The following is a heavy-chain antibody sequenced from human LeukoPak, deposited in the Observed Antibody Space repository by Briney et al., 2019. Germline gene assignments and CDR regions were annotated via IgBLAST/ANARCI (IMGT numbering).Heavy chain of an antibody. CDR1: GGSIRGYY. CDR3: ARLYGSGYYDGDF. V-gene: IGHV4-59*08. CDR2: IYSSGTT. D-gene: IGHD6-25*01. Sequence: PWETLSLTCTVSGGSIRGYYWSWIRQPPGKGLEWIGYIYSSGTTNYNPSLKSRVTFSIDSTKNHFSLKLTSVRAADTAVYYCARLYGSGYYDGDFWGQGSLVTVSS. J-gene: IGHJ4*02.